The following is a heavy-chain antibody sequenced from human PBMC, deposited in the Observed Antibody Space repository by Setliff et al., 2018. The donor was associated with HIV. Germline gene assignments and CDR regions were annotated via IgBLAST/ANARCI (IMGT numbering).Heavy chain of an antibody. J-gene: IGHJ4*02. Sequence: SVKVSCKASGYTFTSYGISWVRQAPGQGLEWMGGIIPILGIANYAQKFQGRVTITAVESTSTAYMELSRLRSDDTAVYYCARDRGIAVALDYWGQGTLVTVSS. CDR1: GYTFTSYG. CDR2: IIPILGIA. CDR3: ARDRGIAVALDY. V-gene: IGHV1-69*10. D-gene: IGHD6-19*01.